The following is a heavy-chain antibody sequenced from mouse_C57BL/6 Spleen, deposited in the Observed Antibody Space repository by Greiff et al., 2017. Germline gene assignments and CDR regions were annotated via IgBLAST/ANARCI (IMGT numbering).Heavy chain of an antibody. Sequence: EVKLMESGPELVKPGASVKISCKASGYSFTGYYMNWVKQSPEKSLEWIGEINPSTGGTTYNQKFKAKATLTVDKSSSTAYMQLKSLTSEDSAVYYCGRMGSNYVGYFGYWGQGTTLTVSS. CDR2: INPSTGGT. V-gene: IGHV1-42*01. J-gene: IGHJ2*01. CDR1: GYSFTGYY. D-gene: IGHD2-5*01. CDR3: GRMGSNYVGYFGY.